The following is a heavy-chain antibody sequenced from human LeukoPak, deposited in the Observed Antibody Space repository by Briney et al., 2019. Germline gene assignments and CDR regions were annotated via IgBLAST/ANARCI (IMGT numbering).Heavy chain of an antibody. CDR3: AASHDYSNYVNPYYYSYYMDV. D-gene: IGHD4-11*01. Sequence: SQTLSLTCTVSGGSISSGSYYWSWIRQPAGKGLEWIGRIYTSGSTNYNPSLKSRVTISVDTSKNQFSLKLSSVTAADTAVYYCAASHDYSNYVNPYYYSYYMDVWGKGTTVTVSS. J-gene: IGHJ6*03. V-gene: IGHV4-61*02. CDR1: GGSISSGSYY. CDR2: IYTSGST.